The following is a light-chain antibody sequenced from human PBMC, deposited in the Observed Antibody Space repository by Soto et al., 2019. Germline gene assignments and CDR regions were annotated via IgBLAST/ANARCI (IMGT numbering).Light chain of an antibody. CDR1: QSVSSSH. CDR2: DAS. CDR3: QEYKSYST. V-gene: IGKV3-20*01. J-gene: IGKJ1*01. Sequence: EFVFTQSPCTLSLSPGERATLSRRASQSVSSSHLAWYQQKPGQAPRLLIYDASNRATGIPARFSGSGCGTEFTLTISGLQPEDFATYFCQEYKSYSTFGPGTKVDVK.